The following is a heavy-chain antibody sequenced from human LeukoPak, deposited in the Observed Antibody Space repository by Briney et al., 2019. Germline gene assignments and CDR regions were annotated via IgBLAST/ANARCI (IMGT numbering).Heavy chain of an antibody. CDR2: AKNKVNSYTT. Sequence: GGSLRLSCAASGFIFSDHYMDWVRQAPGKGLEWVGRAKNKVNSYTTIYAASVKGRFTISRDDSKNSLYLQMNSLKPEDTAVYYCVRLTLDTVYSYYYYMDV. V-gene: IGHV3-72*01. CDR1: GFIFSDHY. CDR3: VRLTLDTVYSYYYYMDV. J-gene: IGHJ6*03. D-gene: IGHD2-2*02.